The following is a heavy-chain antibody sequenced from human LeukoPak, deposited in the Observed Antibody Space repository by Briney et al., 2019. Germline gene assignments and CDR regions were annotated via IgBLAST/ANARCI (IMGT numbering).Heavy chain of an antibody. CDR3: ARGESYYDFWSGYYGAFDI. D-gene: IGHD3-3*01. CDR1: GYTFTSYY. CDR2: INPSGGST. J-gene: IGHJ3*02. Sequence: ASVKVSCKASGYTFTSYYMHWVRQAPGQGLEWMGIINPSGGSTSYAQKLQGRVTMTTDTSTSTAYMELRSLRSDDTAVYYCARGESYYDFWSGYYGAFDIWGQGTMVTVSS. V-gene: IGHV1-46*01.